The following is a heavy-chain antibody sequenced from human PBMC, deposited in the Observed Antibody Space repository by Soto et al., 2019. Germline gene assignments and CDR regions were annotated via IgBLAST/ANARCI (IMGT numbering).Heavy chain of an antibody. Sequence: EVQLLESGGGLVQPGGSLRLSCVASGFPFSSYVMSWVRQTPGRGLECVSSISSGFNTYYTDSVRGRFTISRDNSKNSLYLQMSSLRADDTALYYCAKASATGKSDGMDVWGQGTTVSVSS. CDR2: ISSGFNT. CDR1: GFPFSSYV. CDR3: AKASATGKSDGMDV. J-gene: IGHJ6*02. D-gene: IGHD7-27*01. V-gene: IGHV3-23*01.